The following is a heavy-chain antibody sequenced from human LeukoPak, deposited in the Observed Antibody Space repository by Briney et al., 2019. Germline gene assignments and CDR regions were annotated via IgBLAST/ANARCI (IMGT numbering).Heavy chain of an antibody. CDR2: IYTSGST. Sequence: PSQTLSLTCTVSGGSISSGSYYWSWIRQPAGKGLEWIGRIYTSGSTNYNPSLKSRVTISVDTSKNQFSLKLSSVTAADTAVYYCARGYCGSTSCYQRPVGFDPWGQGTLVTVSS. J-gene: IGHJ5*02. V-gene: IGHV4-61*02. D-gene: IGHD2-2*01. CDR3: ARGYCGSTSCYQRPVGFDP. CDR1: GGSISSGSYY.